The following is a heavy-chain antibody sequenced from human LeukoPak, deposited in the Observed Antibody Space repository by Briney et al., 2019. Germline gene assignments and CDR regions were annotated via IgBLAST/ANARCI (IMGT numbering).Heavy chain of an antibody. CDR2: IYHSGST. J-gene: IGHJ3*02. CDR3: ARDWAFDFWSGGGGRGAFDI. CDR1: GGSISSGGYY. V-gene: IGHV4-30-2*01. Sequence: SQTLSLTCTVSGGSISSGGYYWSWIRQPPGKGLEWIGYIYHSGSTYYNPSLKSRVTISVDRSKNQFSLKLSSVTAADTAVYYCARDWAFDFWSGGGGRGAFDIWGQGTMVTVSS. D-gene: IGHD3-3*01.